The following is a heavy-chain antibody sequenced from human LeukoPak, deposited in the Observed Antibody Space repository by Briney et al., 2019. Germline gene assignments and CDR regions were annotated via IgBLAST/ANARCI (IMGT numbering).Heavy chain of an antibody. V-gene: IGHV3-49*04. CDR2: IASETYGGTA. CDR3: TRDQTPYY. CDR1: GFTFGDYA. J-gene: IGHJ4*02. Sequence: GGSLRLSCTASGFTFGDYAMTWVRQAPGKGLEWVGFIASETYGGTAEYAASVKGRFTISRDDSRSIAYLQMNSLKTEDTAVYYCTRDQTPYYWGQGTLVTVSS.